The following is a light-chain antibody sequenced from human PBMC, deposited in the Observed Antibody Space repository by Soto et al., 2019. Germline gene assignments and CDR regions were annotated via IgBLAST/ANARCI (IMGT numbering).Light chain of an antibody. CDR1: ESISRW. CDR2: DAS. J-gene: IGKJ1*01. V-gene: IGKV1-5*01. CDR3: QQRSNWPRGT. Sequence: DIQITQSPSTRSASVGDRVTITCRASESISRWLAWFQQKPGKAPNLLIYDASILQSGVPSRFSGSGSGTDLTLTISSLQPEDFAVYYCQQRSNWPRGTFGQGTKVDIK.